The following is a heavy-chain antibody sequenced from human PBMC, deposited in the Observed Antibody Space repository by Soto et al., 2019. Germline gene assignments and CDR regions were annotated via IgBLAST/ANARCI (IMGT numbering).Heavy chain of an antibody. CDR1: GFPFSSYA. CDR3: ARDPYSSGWFYFDS. CDR2: IGGSGGRT. V-gene: IGHV3-23*01. J-gene: IGHJ4*02. Sequence: PGGSLSLSCAASGFPFSSYAMSWVRQAPGKGLEWVSGIGGSGGRTYYADSVKGRFTISRDNSKNTLYLQMSSLRAEDTAIYYCARDPYSSGWFYFDSWGQGTLVTVSS. D-gene: IGHD6-19*01.